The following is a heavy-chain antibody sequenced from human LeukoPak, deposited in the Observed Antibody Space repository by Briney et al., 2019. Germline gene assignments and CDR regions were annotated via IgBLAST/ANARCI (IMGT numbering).Heavy chain of an antibody. CDR3: ARGPVVYSWYQLPRGFGP. J-gene: IGHJ5*02. V-gene: IGHV4-34*01. D-gene: IGHD2-2*01. CDR2: IDHSGRS. CDR1: GGSFRGYY. Sequence: SETLSLTCAVYGGSFRGYYWTWIRQIPGKGLEWVGEIDHSGRSNYNPSLKSRVTISVDTSKDQFSLNLSSVTATDTAVYYCARGPVVYSWYQLPRGFGPWGQGTLVTVSS.